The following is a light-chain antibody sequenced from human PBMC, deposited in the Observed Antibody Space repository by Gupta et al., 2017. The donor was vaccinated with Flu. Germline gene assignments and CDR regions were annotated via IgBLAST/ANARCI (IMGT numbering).Light chain of an antibody. CDR1: QSVNTY. J-gene: IGKJ4*01. CDR3: QQHKNWPLT. CDR2: DAS. Sequence: EIVMTQSPATLSVSPGERATLSCRANQSVNTYLAWYQQKPGQAPRLLIYDASTRATGIPARFSGSGSGTEFTLTISGLQSEDFAIYFCQQHKNWPLTFGGGTKVEIK. V-gene: IGKV3-15*01.